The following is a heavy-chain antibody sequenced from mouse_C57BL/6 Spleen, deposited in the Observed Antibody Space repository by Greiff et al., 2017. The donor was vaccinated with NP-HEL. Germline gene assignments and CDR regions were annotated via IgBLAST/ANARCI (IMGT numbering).Heavy chain of an antibody. D-gene: IGHD2-3*01. V-gene: IGHV5-17*01. J-gene: IGHJ2*01. Sequence: EVKLMESGGGLVKPGGSLKLSCAASGFTFSDYGMHWVRQAPEKGLEWVAYISSGSSTIYYADTVKGRFTISRDNAKNTLFLQMTSLRSEDTAMYYCANDGFDYWGQGTTLTVSS. CDR3: ANDGFDY. CDR1: GFTFSDYG. CDR2: ISSGSSTI.